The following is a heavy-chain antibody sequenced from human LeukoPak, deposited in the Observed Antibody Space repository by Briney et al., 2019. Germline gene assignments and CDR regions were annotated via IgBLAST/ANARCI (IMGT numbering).Heavy chain of an antibody. CDR2: IHYSGAT. Sequence: SETLSLTCVVYGGSFSGYYWTWIRQPPGKGLEWIGEIHYSGATSYKPSLKSQVTISGDTSKNQVSLNLRSVTAADTAVYYCARGRLDGYYFDYWGQGALATVSS. CDR3: ARGRLDGYYFDY. CDR1: GGSFSGYY. D-gene: IGHD1-1*01. J-gene: IGHJ4*02. V-gene: IGHV4-34*01.